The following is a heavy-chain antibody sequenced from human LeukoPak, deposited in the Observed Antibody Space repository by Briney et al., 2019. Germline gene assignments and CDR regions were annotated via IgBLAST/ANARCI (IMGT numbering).Heavy chain of an antibody. CDR3: AKDRNSALSYFDS. Sequence: GGSLRLSCAASGFTFSSYAMNWVRRAPGKGLEWVSDISGSSTYYADSVKGRFTISRDNSKNTLYLQMNSLRAEDTAIYYCAKDRNSALSYFDSWGQGTLVTVSS. CDR2: ISGSST. D-gene: IGHD1-14*01. J-gene: IGHJ4*02. V-gene: IGHV3-23*01. CDR1: GFTFSSYA.